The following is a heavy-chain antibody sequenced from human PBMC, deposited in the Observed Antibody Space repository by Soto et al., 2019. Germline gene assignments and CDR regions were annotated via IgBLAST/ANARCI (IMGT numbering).Heavy chain of an antibody. CDR1: GYTFTTYN. Sequence: ASVKVSCKSSGYTFTTYNINWVRQATGQGLEWMGWMNPNSGTTGYAQKFQDRITLTSDISTTTAYMELSSLRSDDTAVYFCVRYGVAATYWGQGTQVTVSS. CDR3: VRYGVAATY. J-gene: IGHJ4*02. V-gene: IGHV1-8*01. CDR2: MNPNSGTT. D-gene: IGHD3-10*01.